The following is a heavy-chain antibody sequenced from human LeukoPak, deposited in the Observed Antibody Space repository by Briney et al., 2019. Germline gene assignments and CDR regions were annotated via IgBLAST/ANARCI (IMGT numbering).Heavy chain of an antibody. Sequence: GGSLRLSCTASGFTFGDYAMSWVRQAPGKGLEWVGFIRSKAYGGTTEYAASVKGRFTISRDDSKSIAYLQMNSLKTEDTAVYYCTRGDSSGYYNPTDYWGQGTLVTASS. CDR3: TRGDSSGYYNPTDY. CDR2: IRSKAYGGTT. V-gene: IGHV3-49*04. CDR1: GFTFGDYA. J-gene: IGHJ4*02. D-gene: IGHD3-22*01.